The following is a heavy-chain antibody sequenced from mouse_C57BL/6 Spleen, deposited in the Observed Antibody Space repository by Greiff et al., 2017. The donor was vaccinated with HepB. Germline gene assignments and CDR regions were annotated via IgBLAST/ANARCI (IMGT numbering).Heavy chain of an antibody. J-gene: IGHJ1*03. V-gene: IGHV3-6*01. CDR2: ISYDGSN. Sequence: EVQRVESGPGLVKPSQSLSLTCSVTGYSITSGYYWNWIRQFPGNKLEWMGYISYDGSNNYNPSLKNRISITRDTSKNQFFLKLNSVTTEDTATYYCARERGTRYWYFDVWGTGTTVTVSS. D-gene: IGHD3-3*01. CDR3: ARERGTRYWYFDV. CDR1: GYSITSGYY.